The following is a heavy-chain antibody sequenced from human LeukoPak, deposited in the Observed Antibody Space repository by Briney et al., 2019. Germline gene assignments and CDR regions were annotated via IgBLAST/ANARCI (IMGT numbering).Heavy chain of an antibody. CDR3: ANAKGSSGSGSSWDN. J-gene: IGHJ4*02. D-gene: IGHD2-15*01. CDR1: RFTLCSFA. Sequence: GGALRLSCAASRFTLCSFAMSWVRQAPGEGLGWGSTIRGSGSNSYYADSVEGRFTISRDNSKNTLYLQMNSLRSEDTAIYYCANAKGSSGSGSSWDNWGQGTLVTVSS. CDR2: IRGSGSNS. V-gene: IGHV3-23*01.